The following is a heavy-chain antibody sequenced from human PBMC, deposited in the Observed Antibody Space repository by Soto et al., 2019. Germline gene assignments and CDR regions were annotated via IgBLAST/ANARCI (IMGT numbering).Heavy chain of an antibody. D-gene: IGHD6-13*01. CDR3: ARDEGIAVVGPRGGAYYYSGMDV. CDR1: RYTFTSYC. J-gene: IGHJ6*02. CDR2: ISAYNGNT. Sequence: ASVKVSCKASRYTFTSYCFSWVRQAPGQALEWMGWISAYNGNTNYAQKLQGRVTMTTDTSTSPDHMALKTLRSDDTAVYYCARDEGIAVVGPRGGAYYYSGMDVWGQGTTVTVSS. V-gene: IGHV1-18*01.